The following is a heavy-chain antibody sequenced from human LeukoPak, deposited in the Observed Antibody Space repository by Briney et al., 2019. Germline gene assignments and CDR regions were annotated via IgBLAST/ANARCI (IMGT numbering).Heavy chain of an antibody. D-gene: IGHD6-13*01. Sequence: GGSLKLSCAASGFTLSGSAMHWVRQASGKGLEWVGRIRSKANSYATAYAASVKGRFTISRDDSKNTAYLQMNSLKTEDTAVYYCTTIQIRIAAADYWGQGTLATVSS. CDR2: IRSKANSYAT. CDR3: TTIQIRIAAADY. V-gene: IGHV3-73*01. J-gene: IGHJ4*02. CDR1: GFTLSGSA.